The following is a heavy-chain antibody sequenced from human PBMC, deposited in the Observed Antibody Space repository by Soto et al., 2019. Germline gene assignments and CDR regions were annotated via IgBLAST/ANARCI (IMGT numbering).Heavy chain of an antibody. Sequence: ASVKVSCKASGYTFTSYYMHWVRQAPGQGLEWMGIINPSGGSTSYAQKFQGRVTMTRDTSTSTVYMELSSLRSEDTAVYYCAREREAYCSSTSCSIFDYWGQGTLVTVSS. V-gene: IGHV1-46*03. J-gene: IGHJ4*02. D-gene: IGHD2-2*01. CDR3: AREREAYCSSTSCSIFDY. CDR1: GYTFTSYY. CDR2: INPSGGST.